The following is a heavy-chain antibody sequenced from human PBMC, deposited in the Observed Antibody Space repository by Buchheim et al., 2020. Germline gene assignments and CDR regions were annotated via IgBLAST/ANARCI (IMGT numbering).Heavy chain of an antibody. CDR3: ARGIANGVDV. V-gene: IGHV1-8*01. Sequence: QVQLVQSGAEVQKPGASVKVSCKASGYTFTGYHINWVRQATGQGLEWMGWMSPNIGDTAYAQKFQGRVTMTRDTSITTAYMELSSLTSEDTGVYYCARGIANGVDVWGQGAT. D-gene: IGHD2-21*01. J-gene: IGHJ6*02. CDR1: GYTFTGYH. CDR2: MSPNIGDT.